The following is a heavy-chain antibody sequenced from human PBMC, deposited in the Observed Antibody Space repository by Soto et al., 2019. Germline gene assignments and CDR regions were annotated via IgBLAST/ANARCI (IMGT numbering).Heavy chain of an antibody. CDR2: ISWDGGST. CDR3: AKAGQWLVRRNYYGMDV. J-gene: IGHJ6*02. Sequence: GGSLRLSCAASGFTFDDYTMHWVRQAPGKGLEWVSLISWDGGSTYYADSVKGRFTISSDNSKNSRYRQMNSLRTEETALYYCAKAGQWLVRRNYYGMDVWGQGTTVTVSS. D-gene: IGHD6-19*01. V-gene: IGHV3-43*01. CDR1: GFTFDDYT.